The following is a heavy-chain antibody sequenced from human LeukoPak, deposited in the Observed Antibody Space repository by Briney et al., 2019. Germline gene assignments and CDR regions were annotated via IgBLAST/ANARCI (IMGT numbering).Heavy chain of an antibody. Sequence: GGSLRLSCAASGFTFSDYYMSWIRQAPGKGLEWVSYISSSGSTIYYADSVKGRFTIPRDNAKNSLYLQMNSLRAEDTAVYYCARAFDIVVVVAATSAFDYWGQGTLVTVSS. CDR2: ISSSGSTI. V-gene: IGHV3-11*01. CDR1: GFTFSDYY. J-gene: IGHJ4*02. D-gene: IGHD2-15*01. CDR3: ARAFDIVVVVAATSAFDY.